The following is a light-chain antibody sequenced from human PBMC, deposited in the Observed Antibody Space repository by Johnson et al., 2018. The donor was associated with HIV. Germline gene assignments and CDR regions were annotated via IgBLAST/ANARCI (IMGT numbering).Light chain of an antibody. CDR1: SANIGNNY. Sequence: QSVLTQPPSVSAAPGQKVTISCSGSSANIGNNYVSWYQQLPGTAPKLLIYDNNKRPSGIPDRFSGSKSGTSATLGITGLQTGDEADYYCGTRDSGLSAYVFGTGTKATVL. CDR3: GTRDSGLSAYV. J-gene: IGLJ1*01. CDR2: DNN. V-gene: IGLV1-51*01.